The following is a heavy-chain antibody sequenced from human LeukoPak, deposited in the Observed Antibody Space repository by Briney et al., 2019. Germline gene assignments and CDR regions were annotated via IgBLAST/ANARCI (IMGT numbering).Heavy chain of an antibody. CDR3: ARDCSSASCYPGFDY. V-gene: IGHV1-46*01. CDR2: INPSGGST. J-gene: IGHJ4*02. CDR1: GYTFTNYY. D-gene: IGHD2-2*01. Sequence: ASVKDSCKASGYTFTNYYMHWVRQAPGQGHEWMGIINPSGGSTSYAQKFQGRVTMTSDTSTSTVYKELSSLRSEDTAVYYCARDCSSASCYPGFDYWGQGTLVTVSS.